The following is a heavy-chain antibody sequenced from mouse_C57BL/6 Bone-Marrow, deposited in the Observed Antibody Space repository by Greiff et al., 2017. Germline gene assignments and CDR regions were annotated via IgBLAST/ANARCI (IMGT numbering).Heavy chain of an antibody. Sequence: DVKLVESGGGLVKPGGSLKLSCAASGFTFSSYAMSWVRQTPEKRLEWVATISDGGSYTYYPDNVKGRFTISRDNAKNNLYLQMSHLKSEDTAMYYCARDRGKLGSWYFDVWGTGTTVTVSS. J-gene: IGHJ1*03. CDR2: ISDGGSYT. D-gene: IGHD4-1*01. V-gene: IGHV5-4*01. CDR1: GFTFSSYA. CDR3: ARDRGKLGSWYFDV.